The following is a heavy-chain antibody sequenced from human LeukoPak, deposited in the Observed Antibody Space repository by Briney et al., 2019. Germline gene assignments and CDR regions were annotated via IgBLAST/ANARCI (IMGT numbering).Heavy chain of an antibody. CDR1: GFTFDDYA. J-gene: IGHJ3*02. CDR2: ISWNSGSI. Sequence: GGSLRLSSAASGFTFDDYAMHWVRQAPGKGLEWVSGISWNSGSIGYADSVKGRFTISRDNAKNSLYLQMNSLRAEDMALYYCAKDNSLDGFGAFDIWGQGTMVTVSS. CDR3: AKDNSLDGFGAFDI. D-gene: IGHD3-10*01. V-gene: IGHV3-9*03.